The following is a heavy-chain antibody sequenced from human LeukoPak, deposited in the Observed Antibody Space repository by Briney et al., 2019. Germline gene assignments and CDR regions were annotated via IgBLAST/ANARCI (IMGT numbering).Heavy chain of an antibody. CDR1: GGTFSSYA. V-gene: IGHV1-69*06. CDR2: IIPIFGTA. D-gene: IGHD2-15*01. CDR3: ARARDIVVVVASTRGFDY. Sequence: SVKVSCKASGGTFSSYAISWVRQAPGQGLEWMGGIIPIFGTANYAQKFQGRVTITADKSTSTAYMELSSLRSEDTAVYYCARARDIVVVVASTRGFDYWGQGTLVTVSS. J-gene: IGHJ4*02.